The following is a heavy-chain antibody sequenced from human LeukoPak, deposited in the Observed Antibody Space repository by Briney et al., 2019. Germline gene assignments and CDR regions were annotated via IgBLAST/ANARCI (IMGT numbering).Heavy chain of an antibody. CDR2: ISWNSGSI. V-gene: IGHV3-9*01. J-gene: IGHJ3*02. CDR3: AKEMNAFDI. CDR1: GFTVDDYA. Sequence: GGSLRLSCAASGFTVDDYAMHWVRQAPGKGLEWVSGISWNSGSIGYADSVKGRFTISRDNAKNSLYLQMNSLRAEDTALYYCAKEMNAFDIWGQGTMVTVSS.